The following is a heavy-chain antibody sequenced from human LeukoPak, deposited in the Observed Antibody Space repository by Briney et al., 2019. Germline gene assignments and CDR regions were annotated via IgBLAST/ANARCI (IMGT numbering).Heavy chain of an antibody. V-gene: IGHV3-23*01. CDR2: ISVSGGST. Sequence: GGSLRLSCAASGFTFSSYAMMWVRQAPGKGLERVSSISVSGGSTYYADSVKGRYTISRDNSKNTLYLQMNSLRAEDTAVYYCAKDGGYCSRTSCYEADYWGQGTLVTVSS. D-gene: IGHD2-2*01. CDR3: AKDGGYCSRTSCYEADY. J-gene: IGHJ4*02. CDR1: GFTFSSYA.